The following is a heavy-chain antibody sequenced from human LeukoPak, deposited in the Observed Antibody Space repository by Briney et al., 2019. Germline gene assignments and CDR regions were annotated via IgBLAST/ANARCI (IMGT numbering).Heavy chain of an antibody. J-gene: IGHJ3*02. CDR2: IYYSGST. D-gene: IGHD3-22*01. CDR1: GGSVSSGSYY. CDR3: AREEETYYYDSSGYPLGAFDI. Sequence: SETLSLTCTVSGGSVSSGSYYWSWIRQPPGKGLEWIGYIYYSGSTNYNPSLKSRVTISVDTSKNQFSLKLSSVTAADTAVYYCAREEETYYYDSSGYPLGAFDIWGQGTMVTVSS. V-gene: IGHV4-61*01.